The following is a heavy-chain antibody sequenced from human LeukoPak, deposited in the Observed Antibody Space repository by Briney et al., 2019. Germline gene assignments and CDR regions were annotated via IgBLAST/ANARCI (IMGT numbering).Heavy chain of an antibody. V-gene: IGHV4-34*01. CDR1: GGSFSGYY. D-gene: IGHD3-22*01. CDR2: INHSGST. CDR3: ASRLLLRSLDY. Sequence: SETLSLTCAVYGGSFSGYYWSWIRQPPGKGLEWIGEINHSGSTNYNPSLKSRVTISVDTSKNQFSLKLSSVTAADTAVYYCASRLLLRSLDYWGQGTLVTVSS. J-gene: IGHJ4*02.